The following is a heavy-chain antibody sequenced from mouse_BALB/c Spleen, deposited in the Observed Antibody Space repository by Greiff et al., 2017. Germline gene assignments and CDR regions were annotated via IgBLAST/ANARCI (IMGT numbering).Heavy chain of an antibody. V-gene: IGHV5-9-1*01. CDR2: ISSGGSYT. J-gene: IGHJ1*01. CDR3: ARGGGNHWYFDV. D-gene: IGHD1-1*02. CDR1: GFTFSSYA. Sequence: DVMLVESGGGLVKPGGSLKLSCAASGFTFSSYAMSWVRQTPEKRLEWVATISSGGSYTYYPDSVKGRFTISRDNAKNTLYLQMSSLRSEDTAMYYCARGGGNHWYFDVWGAGTTVTVSS.